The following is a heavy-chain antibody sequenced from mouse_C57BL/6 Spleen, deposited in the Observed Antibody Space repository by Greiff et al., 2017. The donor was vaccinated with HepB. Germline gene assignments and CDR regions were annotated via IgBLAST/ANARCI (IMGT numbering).Heavy chain of an antibody. D-gene: IGHD1-1*01. V-gene: IGHV1-50*01. Sequence: QVQLQQPGAELVKPGASVKLSCKASGYTFTSYWMQWVKQRPGQGLEWIGEIDPSDSYTNYNQKFKGKATLTVDTSSSTAYMQLSSLTSEDSAVYYWARHYGSSHWYFDVWGTGTTVTVSS. J-gene: IGHJ1*03. CDR1: GYTFTSYW. CDR3: ARHYGSSHWYFDV. CDR2: IDPSDSYT.